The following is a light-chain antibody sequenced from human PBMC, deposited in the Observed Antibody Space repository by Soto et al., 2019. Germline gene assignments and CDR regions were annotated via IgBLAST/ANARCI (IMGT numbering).Light chain of an antibody. CDR1: QSVSSY. Sequence: EIVFTQSPATLSLSAGEREPLSCRASQSVSSYLLWYQQKPGQAPRLLIYDASNRATGIPARCSGSGDETDCTLTSSSLEPEDFAVYYCQHRMNWPLTFGQGTRLEIK. CDR3: QHRMNWPLT. CDR2: DAS. V-gene: IGKV3-11*01. J-gene: IGKJ5*01.